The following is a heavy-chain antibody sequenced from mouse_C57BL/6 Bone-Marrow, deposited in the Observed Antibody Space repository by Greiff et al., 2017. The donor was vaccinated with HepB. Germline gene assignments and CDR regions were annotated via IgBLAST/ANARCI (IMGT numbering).Heavy chain of an antibody. D-gene: IGHD2-4*01. V-gene: IGHV1-15*01. Sequence: VQVVESGAELVRPGASVTLSCKASGYTFTDYEMHWVKQTPVHGLEWIGAIDPETGGTAYNQKFKGKAILTADKSSSTAYMELRSLTSEDSAVYYCTLMIRGYWGQGTTLTVSS. J-gene: IGHJ2*01. CDR1: GYTFTDYE. CDR2: IDPETGGT. CDR3: TLMIRGY.